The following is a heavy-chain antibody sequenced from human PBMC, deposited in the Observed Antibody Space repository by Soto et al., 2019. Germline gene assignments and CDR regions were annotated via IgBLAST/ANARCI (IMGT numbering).Heavy chain of an antibody. CDR1: GGTFSSYA. J-gene: IGHJ6*02. Sequence: SVKVSCKASGGTFSSYASSWVRQAPGQGLEWMGGIIPIFGTANYAQKFQGRVTITADESTSTAYMELSSLRSEDTAVYYCARDTDPVRYSGYDFDYYYYGMDVWSQGTTVTVSS. V-gene: IGHV1-69*13. CDR2: IIPIFGTA. CDR3: ARDTDPVRYSGYDFDYYYYGMDV. D-gene: IGHD5-12*01.